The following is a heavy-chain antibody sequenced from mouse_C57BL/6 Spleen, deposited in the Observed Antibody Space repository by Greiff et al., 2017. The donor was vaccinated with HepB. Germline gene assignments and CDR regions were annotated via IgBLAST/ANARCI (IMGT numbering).Heavy chain of an antibody. CDR1: GYTFTDYE. CDR3: TRRLRHAMDY. V-gene: IGHV1-15*01. J-gene: IGHJ4*01. D-gene: IGHD2-4*01. CDR2: IDPETGGT. Sequence: QVHVKQSGAELVRPGASVTLSCKASGYTFTDYEMHWVKQTPVHGLEWIGAIDPETGGTAYNQKFKGKAILTADKSSSTAYMELRSLTSEDSAVYYCTRRLRHAMDYWGQGTSVTVSS.